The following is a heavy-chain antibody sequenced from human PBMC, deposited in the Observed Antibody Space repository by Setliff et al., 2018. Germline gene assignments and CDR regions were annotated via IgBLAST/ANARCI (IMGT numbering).Heavy chain of an antibody. CDR3: ARMSGFLYMDV. CDR2: IYTSWST. Sequence: SETLSLTCTVSDDSISSRHYYWSWIRQPAGKGLEWLGQIYTSWSTNYNPSLKGRATLSIDASKKQFSLKLNSVTAADTAVYYCARMSGFLYMDVWGKGTTVTVSS. J-gene: IGHJ6*03. V-gene: IGHV4-61*09. D-gene: IGHD3-3*01. CDR1: DDSISSRHYY.